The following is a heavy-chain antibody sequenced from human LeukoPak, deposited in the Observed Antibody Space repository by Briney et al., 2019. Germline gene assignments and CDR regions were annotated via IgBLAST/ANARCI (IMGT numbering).Heavy chain of an antibody. J-gene: IGHJ4*02. V-gene: IGHV3-66*01. Sequence: GGSLRLSCAASGFTLSSNNMSWVRQAPGKGLEWVSIIYSGGSTSYADSVKGRFTISRDNSKNTLYLQINSLRTEDTAVYYGAIGGSYFHSSGYPSYWGQGTLVTVSS. CDR2: IYSGGST. CDR1: GFTLSSNN. D-gene: IGHD3-22*01. CDR3: AIGGSYFHSSGYPSY.